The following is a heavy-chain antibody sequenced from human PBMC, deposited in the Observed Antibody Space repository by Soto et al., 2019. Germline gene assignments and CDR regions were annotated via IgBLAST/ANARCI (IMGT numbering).Heavy chain of an antibody. CDR3: ARVGVGGYKNTFDY. D-gene: IGHD5-18*01. CDR2: IYHRGST. CDR1: GGSISSSNW. J-gene: IGHJ4*02. V-gene: IGHV4-4*02. Sequence: QVQLQESGPGLVKPSGTLSLTCAVSGGSISSSNWWSWVRQPPGKGLAWIGDIYHRGSTNYNPSLKSRVTISVDKSKNQFSLKLSSVTAADTAVYYCARVGVGGYKNTFDYWGQGTLVTVSS.